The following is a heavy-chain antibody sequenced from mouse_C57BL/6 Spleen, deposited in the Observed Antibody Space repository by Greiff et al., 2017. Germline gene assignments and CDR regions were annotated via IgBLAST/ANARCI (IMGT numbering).Heavy chain of an antibody. Sequence: QVQLKQPGAELVKPGASVKLSCKASGYTFTSYWMHWVKQRPGQGLEWIGMIHPNSGSTNYNEKFKSKATLTVDKSSSTAYMQLSSLTSEDSAVYYCARCDGNYPYAMDDWGTGTSVTVSS. CDR3: ARCDGNYPYAMDD. CDR2: IHPNSGST. CDR1: GYTFTSYW. V-gene: IGHV1-64*01. D-gene: IGHD2-1*01. J-gene: IGHJ4*01.